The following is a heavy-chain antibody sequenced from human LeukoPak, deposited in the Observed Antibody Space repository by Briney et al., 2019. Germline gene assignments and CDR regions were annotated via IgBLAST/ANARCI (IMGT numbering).Heavy chain of an antibody. CDR3: ARRAGAYSHPYDY. D-gene: IGHD4/OR15-4a*01. CDR1: GFTFGSYS. J-gene: IGHJ4*02. CDR2: IYSGGST. Sequence: GGSLRLSCAASGFTFGSYSMNWVRQAPGKGLEWVSFIYSGGSTHYSDSVKGRFTISRDNSKNTLYLQMNSLRAEDTAVYYCARRAGAYSHPYDYWGQGTLVTVSS. V-gene: IGHV3-53*01.